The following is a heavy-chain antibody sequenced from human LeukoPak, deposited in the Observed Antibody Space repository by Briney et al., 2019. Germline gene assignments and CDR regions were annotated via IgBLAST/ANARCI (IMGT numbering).Heavy chain of an antibody. CDR2: IYYSGST. CDR3: ARELIAAHDFDY. V-gene: IGHV4-59*12. CDR1: GGSISSYY. D-gene: IGHD6-6*01. Sequence: PSETLSLTCTVSGGSISSYYWSWIRQPPGKGLEWIGYIYYSGSTNYNPSLKSRVTISVDTSKNQFSLKLSSVTAADTAVYYCARELIAAHDFDYWGQGTLVTVSS. J-gene: IGHJ4*02.